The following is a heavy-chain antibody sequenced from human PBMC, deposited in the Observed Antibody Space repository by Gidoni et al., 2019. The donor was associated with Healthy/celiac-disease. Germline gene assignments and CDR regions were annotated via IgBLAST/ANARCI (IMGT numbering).Heavy chain of an antibody. Sequence: EVQLVESGGGLVQPGGSLRLSCAASGFTFRSSEMNWVRQAPGKGLEWVSYISSSGSTIYYADSVKGRFTISRDNAKNSLYLQMNSLRAEDTAVYYCARAPDREYSGYDGYGMDVWGQGTTVTVSS. J-gene: IGHJ6*02. CDR2: ISSSGSTI. CDR3: ARAPDREYSGYDGYGMDV. D-gene: IGHD5-12*01. V-gene: IGHV3-48*03. CDR1: GFTFRSSE.